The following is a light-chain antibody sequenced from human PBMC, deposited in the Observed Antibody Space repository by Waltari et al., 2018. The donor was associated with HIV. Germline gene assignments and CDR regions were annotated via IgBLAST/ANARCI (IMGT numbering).Light chain of an antibody. Sequence: IQMTQSPSSLSPSVGDRVTITCRASQTISRYLNWYQQKPGKAPKLLIYAASSLQSGVPSRFSGSGSGTDFTLTISSLQPGDFTTYYCQQSYSTPLYTFGQGTKLEIK. CDR3: QQSYSTPLYT. CDR2: AAS. V-gene: IGKV1-39*01. J-gene: IGKJ2*01. CDR1: QTISRY.